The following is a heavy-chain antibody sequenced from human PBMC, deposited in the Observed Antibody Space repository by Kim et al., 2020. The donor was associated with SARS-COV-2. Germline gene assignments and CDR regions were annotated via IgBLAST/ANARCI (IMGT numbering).Heavy chain of an antibody. CDR3: ANSESYDRELYPMVRGVTPLDAFDI. V-gene: IGHV3-30*18. Sequence: GGSLRLSCAASGFTFSSYGMHWVRQAPGKGLEWVAVISYDGSNKYYADSVKGRFTISRDNSKNTLYLQMNSLRAEDTAVYYCANSESYDRELYPMVRGVTPLDAFDIWGQGTMVTVSS. D-gene: IGHD3-10*01. CDR1: GFTFSSYG. CDR2: ISYDGSNK. J-gene: IGHJ3*02.